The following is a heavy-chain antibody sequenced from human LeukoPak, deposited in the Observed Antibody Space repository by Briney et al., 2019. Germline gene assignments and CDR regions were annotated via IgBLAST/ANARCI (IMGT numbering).Heavy chain of an antibody. CDR3: ARGGEGSSGPTRN. CDR1: AFTFSSYW. J-gene: IGHJ4*02. CDR2: IKDDGSEK. D-gene: IGHD3-22*01. Sequence: HPGGSLRLSCADSAFTFSSYWMGWVRQAPGKGLEWVANIKDDGSEKYYVDSVKGRFTISRDNAKNSLYLQMNSLRAEDTAVYYCARGGEGSSGPTRNWGQGTLVTVSS. V-gene: IGHV3-7*01.